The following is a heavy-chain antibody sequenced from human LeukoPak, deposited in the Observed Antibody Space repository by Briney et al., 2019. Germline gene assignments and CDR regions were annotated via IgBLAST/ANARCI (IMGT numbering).Heavy chain of an antibody. Sequence: ASVKVSCKASGYTFTSYAIHWVRQAPGQRLEWMGWINAGNGNTKYSQEFQGRVTITRDTSASTAYMELSSLRSEDMAVYYCARGDCSGGSCYTSWGQGTLVTVSS. CDR3: ARGDCSGGSCYTS. J-gene: IGHJ5*02. V-gene: IGHV1-3*03. D-gene: IGHD2-15*01. CDR2: INAGNGNT. CDR1: GYTFTSYA.